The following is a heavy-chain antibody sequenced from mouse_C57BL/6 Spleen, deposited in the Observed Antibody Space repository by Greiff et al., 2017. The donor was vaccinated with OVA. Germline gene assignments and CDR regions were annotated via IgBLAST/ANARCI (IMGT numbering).Heavy chain of an antibody. Sequence: VHLVESGAELVMPGASVKLSCKASGYTFTSYWMHWVKQRPGQGLEWIGEIDPSDSYTNYNQKFKGKSTLTVDKSSSTAYMQLSSLTSEDSAVYYCARRDYYGSSSDYWGQGTTLTVSS. D-gene: IGHD1-1*01. CDR3: ARRDYYGSSSDY. CDR1: GYTFTSYW. V-gene: IGHV1-69*01. J-gene: IGHJ2*01. CDR2: IDPSDSYT.